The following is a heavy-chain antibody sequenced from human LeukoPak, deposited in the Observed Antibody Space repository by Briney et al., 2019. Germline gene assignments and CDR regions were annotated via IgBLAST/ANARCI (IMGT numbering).Heavy chain of an antibody. J-gene: IGHJ5*02. CDR3: ATGSGSYNWFDP. CDR2: IHYSGST. D-gene: IGHD3-22*01. Sequence: SETLSLTCTVSGGSISSSYWSWMRQPPGKGLEWIGYIHYSGSTNYNPSLKSRVFISVDTSKKQFSLKLSSVTAADTAVYYCATGSGSYNWFDPWGQGTLVTVSS. V-gene: IGHV4-59*01. CDR1: GGSISSSY.